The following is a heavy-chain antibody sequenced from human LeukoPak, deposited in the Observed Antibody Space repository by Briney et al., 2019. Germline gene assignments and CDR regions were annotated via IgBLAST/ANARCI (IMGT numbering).Heavy chain of an antibody. CDR2: MNQDGSEK. CDR1: GLAFGSYW. CDR3: ARGNDPPYDHTFDY. J-gene: IGHJ4*02. D-gene: IGHD1-1*01. Sequence: HTGGSLRLSCAASGLAFGSYWMNWVRQAPGKGLEWVANMNQDGSEKNYVDSVKGRFTISRDNTKNSLFLQMDSLRAEDTAFYYCARGNDPPYDHTFDYWGQGTLVTVSS. V-gene: IGHV3-7*03.